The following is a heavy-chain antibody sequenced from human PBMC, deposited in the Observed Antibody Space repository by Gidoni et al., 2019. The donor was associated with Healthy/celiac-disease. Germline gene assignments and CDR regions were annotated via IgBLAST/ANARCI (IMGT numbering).Heavy chain of an antibody. J-gene: IGHJ6*02. CDR3: AKDITGIGVYYYYGMDV. CDR2: ISYDGSNK. Sequence: YGIHWVRQAPGKGLEWVAVISYDGSNKYYADSVKGRFTISRDNSKNTLYLQMNSLRAEDTALYYCAKDITGIGVYYYYGMDVWGQGTTVTVSS. CDR1: YG. D-gene: IGHD3-10*01. V-gene: IGHV3-30*18.